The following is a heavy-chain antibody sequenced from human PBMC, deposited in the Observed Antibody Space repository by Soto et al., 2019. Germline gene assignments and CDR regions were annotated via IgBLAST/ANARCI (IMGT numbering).Heavy chain of an antibody. CDR1: GFAFSTSV. CDR3: AREQFEDGRGHYDH. D-gene: IGHD3-22*01. V-gene: IGHV3-30*03. CDR2: ISYNGNKK. Sequence: QVQLVESGGGVVQPGGSLRLSCAASGFAFSTSVIHWVRQAPGKGLEWMAHISYNGNKKHYADSVKGRFTVSRDISESTLYLQMTSLRAEDPAVYYCAREQFEDGRGHYDHWGQGTLVSVSS. J-gene: IGHJ4*02.